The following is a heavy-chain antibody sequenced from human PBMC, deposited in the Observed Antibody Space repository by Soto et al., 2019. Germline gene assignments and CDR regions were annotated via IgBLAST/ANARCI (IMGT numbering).Heavy chain of an antibody. Sequence: SETLSLTCTVSGVSISSYYWSWIRQPPGKGLEWIGYIYYSGSTNYNPSLKSRVTISVDTSKNQFSLKLSSVTAADTAVYYCARDPADSSSDYYYGMDVWGQGTTVTVSS. CDR2: IYYSGST. J-gene: IGHJ6*02. V-gene: IGHV4-59*01. CDR3: ARDPADSSSDYYYGMDV. D-gene: IGHD6-13*01. CDR1: GVSISSYY.